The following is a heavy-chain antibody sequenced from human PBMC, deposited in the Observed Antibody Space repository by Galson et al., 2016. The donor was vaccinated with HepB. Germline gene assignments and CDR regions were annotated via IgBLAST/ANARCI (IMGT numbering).Heavy chain of an antibody. CDR3: ARAQIWKDADY. J-gene: IGHJ4*02. V-gene: IGHV1-18*01. Sequence: SCKASGYNFIDYGIGWVRQAPGQGLEWMGWISSYNGNTNYVQKFQGRVTMTRDTSTSTAYMELRSLRSDDTAVYYCARAQIWKDADYWGQGTLVTVSS. D-gene: IGHD1-1*01. CDR1: GYNFIDYG. CDR2: ISSYNGNT.